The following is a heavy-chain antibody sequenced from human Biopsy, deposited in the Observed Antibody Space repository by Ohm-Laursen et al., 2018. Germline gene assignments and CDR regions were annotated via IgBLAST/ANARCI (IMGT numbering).Heavy chain of an antibody. V-gene: IGHV4-4*07. CDR1: GASMTDYF. D-gene: IGHD3-10*01. Sequence: GTLSLTCSVSGASMTDYFWSWIWQPAGKGLEWIGRAYPSGTTYYNPSLKGRVTISINASKNQLSQKVTSVTAADTAVFYWAGSRSHYFNGLDVWGQGTTVIVSS. CDR3: AGSRSHYFNGLDV. J-gene: IGHJ6*02. CDR2: AYPSGTT.